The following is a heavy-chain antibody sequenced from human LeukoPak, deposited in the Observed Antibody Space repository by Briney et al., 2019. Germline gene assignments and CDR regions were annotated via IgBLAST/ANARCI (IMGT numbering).Heavy chain of an antibody. V-gene: IGHV3-21*01. Sequence: GGSLRLSCEASGFSFSSYNMDWVRQTPGKGLEWISSITTSSTYTFYADSVKGRFTISRDNARDSLYLQMNSLRVEDTAVYYCARDPYSGTYGNTYYYYMDVWGKGTTVTISS. CDR1: GFSFSSYN. D-gene: IGHD1-26*01. J-gene: IGHJ6*03. CDR3: ARDPYSGTYGNTYYYYMDV. CDR2: ITTSSTYT.